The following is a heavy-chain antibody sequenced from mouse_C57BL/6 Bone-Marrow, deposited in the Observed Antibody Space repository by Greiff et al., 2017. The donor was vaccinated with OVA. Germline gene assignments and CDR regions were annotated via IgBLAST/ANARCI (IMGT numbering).Heavy chain of an antibody. CDR1: GFTFSDFY. CDR2: SRNKANDYTT. V-gene: IGHV7-1*01. D-gene: IGHD1-1*01. J-gene: IGHJ4*01. Sequence: VKLVESGGGLVQSGRSLRLSCATSGFTFSDFYMEWVRQAPGKGLEWIAASRNKANDYTTEYSASVKGRFIVSRDTSQSILYLQMNALRAEDTDSYYCARGYYYGSSYNYAMDYWGQGTSVTVSS. CDR3: ARGYYYGSSYNYAMDY.